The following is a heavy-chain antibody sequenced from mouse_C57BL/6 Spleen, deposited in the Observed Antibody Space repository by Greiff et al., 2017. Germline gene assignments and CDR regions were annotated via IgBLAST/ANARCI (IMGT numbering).Heavy chain of an antibody. CDR2: ISYDGSN. Sequence: EVQRVESGPGLVKPSQSLSLTCSVTGYSITSGYYWNWIRQFPGNKLEWMGYISYDGSNNYNPSLKNRISITRDTSKNQFFLKLNSVTTEDTATYYCARDGNYYDGGFAYWGQGTLVTVSA. CDR1: GYSITSGYY. V-gene: IGHV3-6*01. J-gene: IGHJ3*01. D-gene: IGHD1-1*01. CDR3: ARDGNYYDGGFAY.